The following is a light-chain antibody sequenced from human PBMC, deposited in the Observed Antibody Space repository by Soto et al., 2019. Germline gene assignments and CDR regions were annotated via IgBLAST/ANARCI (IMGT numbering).Light chain of an antibody. Sequence: QSVLTQPPSVSGATGRRVTISCTGSSSNIGAGYDVHWYQQLPGTAPKLLIYGNSNRPSGVPDRFSGSKSGTSASLAITALQAEDEADHYCQSYDSSLSGYVLFGGGTKLTV. CDR3: QSYDSSLSGYVL. J-gene: IGLJ2*01. CDR2: GNS. CDR1: SSNIGAGYD. V-gene: IGLV1-40*01.